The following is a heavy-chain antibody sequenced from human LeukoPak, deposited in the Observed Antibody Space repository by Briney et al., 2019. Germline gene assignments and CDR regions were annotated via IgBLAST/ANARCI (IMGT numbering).Heavy chain of an antibody. V-gene: IGHV3-48*04. J-gene: IGHJ3*02. CDR3: ARDAIVVVVAATYDAFDI. Sequence: GGSLRLSCAASGFTFSSYSMNWVRQAPGKGLEWVSYISSSSSTIYYADSVKGRFTISRDNAKNSLYPQMNSLRAEDTAVYYCARDAIVVVVAATYDAFDIWGQGTMVTVSS. CDR1: GFTFSSYS. CDR2: ISSSSSTI. D-gene: IGHD2-15*01.